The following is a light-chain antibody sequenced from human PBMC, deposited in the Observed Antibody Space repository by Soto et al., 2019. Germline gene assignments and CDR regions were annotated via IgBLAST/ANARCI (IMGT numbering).Light chain of an antibody. J-gene: IGKJ1*01. Sequence: EIVMTQSPATLSASPGERATLSCMASQSVSSNSAWYQQKPGQAPRLLIYGASTRATGIPARFSGSGSGTEFTLTISSLQSEDFAVYYCQQYNNWPLAFGEGTKVDI. CDR2: GAS. V-gene: IGKV3-15*01. CDR1: QSVSSN. CDR3: QQYNNWPLA.